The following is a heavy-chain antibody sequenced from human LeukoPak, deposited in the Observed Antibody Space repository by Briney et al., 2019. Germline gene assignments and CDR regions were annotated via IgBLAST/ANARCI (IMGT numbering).Heavy chain of an antibody. CDR3: ARGGRYCSSTSCYDWFDP. CDR1: GGTFSSYA. Sequence: ASVKVSCKASGGTFSSYAISWVRQAPGQGLEWMGGIIPIFGTANYAQKFQGRVTITADKSTSTAYMELSSPRSEDTAVYYCARGGRYCSSTSCYDWFDPWGQGTLVTVSS. D-gene: IGHD2-2*01. V-gene: IGHV1-69*06. J-gene: IGHJ5*02. CDR2: IIPIFGTA.